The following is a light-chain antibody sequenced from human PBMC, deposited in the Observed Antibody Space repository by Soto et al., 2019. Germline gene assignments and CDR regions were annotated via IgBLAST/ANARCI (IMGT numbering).Light chain of an antibody. V-gene: IGKV1-27*01. CDR3: KKYDRAPWT. Sequence: DIQVTQSPSSLSASVGDRVTITCRASQGISSHLAWYQQRPGKAPKLLIFAASTLQSGVPSRFSGSGSGTDLTLTISSLQPEDVATYYCKKYDRAPWTFGQGTKVEI. CDR1: QGISSH. J-gene: IGKJ1*01. CDR2: AAS.